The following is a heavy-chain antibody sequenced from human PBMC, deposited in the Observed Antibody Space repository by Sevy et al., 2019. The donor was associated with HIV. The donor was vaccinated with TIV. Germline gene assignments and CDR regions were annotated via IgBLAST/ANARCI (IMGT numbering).Heavy chain of an antibody. CDR3: ARGIYDYIWGSYRYYYYYYGMDV. J-gene: IGHJ6*02. D-gene: IGHD3-16*02. CDR2: INSDGSST. Sequence: GGSLRLSCAASGFTFSSYWMHWVRQAPGKGLVWVSRINSDGSSTSYGDSVKGRFTMSRDNAKNTLYLQMNRLRAEDTAVYYCARGIYDYIWGSYRYYYYYYGMDVWGQGTTVTVSS. V-gene: IGHV3-74*01. CDR1: GFTFSSYW.